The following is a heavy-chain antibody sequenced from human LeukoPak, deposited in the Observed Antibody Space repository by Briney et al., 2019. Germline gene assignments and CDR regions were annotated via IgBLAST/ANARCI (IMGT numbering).Heavy chain of an antibody. J-gene: IGHJ4*02. V-gene: IGHV4-30-4*01. CDR2: IYHSGST. D-gene: IGHD6-6*01. Sequence: SQTLSLTCTVSGGSISSGDYYRSWIRQPPGKGLEWIGYIYHSGSTYYNPSLKSRVTISVDTSKNQFSLKLSSVTAADTAVYYCASLYSSSSGSLDYWGQGTLVTVSS. CDR1: GGSISSGDYY. CDR3: ASLYSSSSGSLDY.